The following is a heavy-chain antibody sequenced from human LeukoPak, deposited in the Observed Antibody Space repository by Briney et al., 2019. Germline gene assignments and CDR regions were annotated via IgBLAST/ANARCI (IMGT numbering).Heavy chain of an antibody. CDR3: ARAMYTSGWSIDY. Sequence: HPGGSLRLSCAASGFTFSSYWMHWVRQAPGKGLVWVSRINSDGSSTSYADPVKGRFTISRDNAKNTLYLQMNSLRAEDTAVFYCARAMYTSGWSIDYWGQGTLVTVSS. J-gene: IGHJ4*02. CDR1: GFTFSSYW. D-gene: IGHD6-19*01. V-gene: IGHV3-74*01. CDR2: INSDGSST.